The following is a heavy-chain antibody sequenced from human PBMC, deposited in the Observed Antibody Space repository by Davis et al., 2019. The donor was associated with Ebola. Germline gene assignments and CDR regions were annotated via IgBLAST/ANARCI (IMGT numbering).Heavy chain of an antibody. Sequence: SLRLSCAASGFTFDDYAMHWVRQAPGKGLEWVSGISWNSGSIGYADSVKGRFTISRDNAKNSLYLQMNSLRAEDTAVYYCARSGSYLYWFDPWGQGTLVTVSS. CDR1: GFTFDDYA. J-gene: IGHJ5*02. V-gene: IGHV3-9*01. D-gene: IGHD1-26*01. CDR3: ARSGSYLYWFDP. CDR2: ISWNSGSI.